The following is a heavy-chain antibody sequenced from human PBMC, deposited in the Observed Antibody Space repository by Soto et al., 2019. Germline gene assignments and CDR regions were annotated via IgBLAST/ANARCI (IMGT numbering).Heavy chain of an antibody. Sequence: QVQLQSSGPGLVKPSQSLALTCTVSGVSFSSGDYYWSWIRQPPGKGLEWIGYIYYSGSTYYNPSLKSRVTISVDTSKNPFSLKMSSVTDADTSVYYCARAREGMAVWGQGTTVTVSS. CDR3: ARAREGMAV. V-gene: IGHV4-30-4*01. J-gene: IGHJ6*02. CDR1: GVSFSSGDYY. CDR2: IYYSGST.